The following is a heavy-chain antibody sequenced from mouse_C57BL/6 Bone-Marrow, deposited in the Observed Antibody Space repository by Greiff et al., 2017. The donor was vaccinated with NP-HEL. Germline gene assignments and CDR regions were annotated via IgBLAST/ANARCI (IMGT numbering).Heavy chain of an antibody. CDR1: GFTFSDYY. J-gene: IGHJ2*01. V-gene: IGHV5-12*01. CDR3: AKGWMITPYYFDY. CDR2: ISNGGGST. Sequence: EVQRVESGGGLVQPGGSLKLSCAASGFTFSDYYMYWVRQTPEKRLEWVAYISNGGGSTYYPDTVKGRFTISRDNAKNTLYLQMSRLKSEDTAMYYCAKGWMITPYYFDYWGQGTTLTVSS. D-gene: IGHD2-4*01.